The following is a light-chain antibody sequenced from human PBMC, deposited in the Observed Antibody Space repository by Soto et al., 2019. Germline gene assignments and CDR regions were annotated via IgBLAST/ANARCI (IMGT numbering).Light chain of an antibody. CDR3: QHSGASPWP. V-gene: IGKV3-20*01. Sequence: IVLKNSPCTLSFSKTERATLSCMSSQSVANNYLAWYQQKPGQAPRLVIYGASSRATGIPDRFSGSGSGTDFSLIIGRLEPEDFAVYICQHSGASPWPFGQVGKVDIK. CDR1: QSVANNY. J-gene: IGKJ1*01. CDR2: GAS.